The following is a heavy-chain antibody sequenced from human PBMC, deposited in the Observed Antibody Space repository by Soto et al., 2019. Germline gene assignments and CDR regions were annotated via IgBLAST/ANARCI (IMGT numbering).Heavy chain of an antibody. CDR2: IIPIFGTA. CDR1: GGTFNNYA. D-gene: IGHD1-1*01. J-gene: IGHJ6*02. V-gene: IGHV1-69*01. Sequence: QVQLVQSGAEVKRPGSSVKVSCKASGGTFNNYALSWVRQAPGQGLEWMGGIIPIFGTANYAQKFQGRVTITADESTSTAYMELSSLRSEDTAVYYCARETGPPPYYYYGMDVWGQGTTVTVSS. CDR3: ARETGPPPYYYYGMDV.